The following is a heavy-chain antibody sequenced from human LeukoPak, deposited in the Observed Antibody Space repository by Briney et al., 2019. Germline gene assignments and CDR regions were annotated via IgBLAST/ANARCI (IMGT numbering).Heavy chain of an antibody. D-gene: IGHD6-19*01. CDR3: ARCIATTVAGYYFDY. CDR2: INNDGSAT. J-gene: IGHJ4*02. CDR1: GFAFSKYW. Sequence: GGSLRLSCAASGFAFSKYWIHWVRQRPGEGLMWVSRINNDGSATVYADSVKGRFTISRDNSKNTLYLQMNSLRADDTALYYCARCIATTVAGYYFDYWGQGTPVTVSS. V-gene: IGHV3-74*01.